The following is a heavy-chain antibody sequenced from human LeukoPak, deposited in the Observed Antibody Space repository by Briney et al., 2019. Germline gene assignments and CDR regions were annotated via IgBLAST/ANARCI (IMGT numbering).Heavy chain of an antibody. Sequence: PGGSPTLSCAASGFTFSDYWMHWVRQAPGEGLVWVSRVSSDGSRVTYADSVKGRFTISRDNAKNTLYLQMNSLRAEDTAVCYCPSDGYYYDGSDSWRRSLLPFPFDYWGQGTLVTVSS. CDR3: PSDGYYYDGSDSWRRSLLPFPFDY. J-gene: IGHJ4*02. CDR1: GFTFSDYW. V-gene: IGHV3-74*01. D-gene: IGHD3-22*01. CDR2: VSSDGSRV.